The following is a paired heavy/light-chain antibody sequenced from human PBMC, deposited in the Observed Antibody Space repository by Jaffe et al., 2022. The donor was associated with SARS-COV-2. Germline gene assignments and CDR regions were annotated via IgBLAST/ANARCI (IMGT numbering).Heavy chain of an antibody. V-gene: IGHV3-11*01. CDR2: ISSSGSTI. D-gene: IGHD2-21*01. CDR1: GFTFSDYY. J-gene: IGHJ2*01. CDR3: ARIIAGFWYFDL. Sequence: QVQLVESGGGLVKPGGSLRLSCAASGFTFSDYYMSWIRQAPGKGLEWVSYISSSGSTIYYADSVKGRFTISRDNAKNSLYLQMNSLRAEDTAVYYCARIIAGFWYFDLWGRGTLVTVSS.
Light chain of an antibody. Sequence: EIVLTQSPGTLSLSPGERATLSCRASQSVSSSYLAWYQQKPGQAPRLLIYGASSRATGIPDRFSGSGSGTDFTLTISRLEPEDFAVYYCQQYGSSLSITFGQGTRLEIK. J-gene: IGKJ5*01. V-gene: IGKV3-20*01. CDR1: QSVSSSY. CDR3: QQYGSSLSIT. CDR2: GAS.